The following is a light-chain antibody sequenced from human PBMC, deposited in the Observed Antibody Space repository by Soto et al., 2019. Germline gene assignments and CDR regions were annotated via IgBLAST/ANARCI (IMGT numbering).Light chain of an antibody. CDR1: QSVSSSY. Sequence: EIVLTQSPGPLSLSPGESATPSCRASQSVSSSYLAWYQQKPGQAPRLLIYGASSRATGIPDRFSGSGSGTDFTLTISRLEPEDFATYYCLQHHSYPLTFGQGTRLEI. CDR2: GAS. V-gene: IGKV3-20*01. J-gene: IGKJ5*01. CDR3: LQHHSYPLT.